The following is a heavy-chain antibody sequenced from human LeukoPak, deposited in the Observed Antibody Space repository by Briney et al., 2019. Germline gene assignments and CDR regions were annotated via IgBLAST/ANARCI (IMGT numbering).Heavy chain of an antibody. V-gene: IGHV3-15*01. CDR3: TTDGGRKSRPYHFDY. J-gene: IGHJ4*02. CDR1: GFTFSNAW. CDR2: FKSKNDYEIT. Sequence: GGSLRLSCAASGFTFSNAWMSWVRQAPGKGLEWVGRFKSKNDYEITDYAEPVKGRFNISRDDSKNTLYLQMNSLKTEDTAVYYCTTDGGRKSRPYHFDYWGQGTLVTVSS. D-gene: IGHD3-16*01.